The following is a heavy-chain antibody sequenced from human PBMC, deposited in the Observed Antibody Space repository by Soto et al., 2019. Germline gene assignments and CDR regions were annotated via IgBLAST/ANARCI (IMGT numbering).Heavy chain of an antibody. CDR1: GYTFSIHA. D-gene: IGHD3-10*01. Sequence: EASVKVSCKASGYTFSIHAIHSVRQAPGQSLEWVGWINGGDGKIEYSQNFQGRVTLTRDTSTTTVYMELKTLTSEDTAVYYCARGSYGSADFWGQGTLVTVSS. CDR3: ARGSYGSADF. J-gene: IGHJ4*02. V-gene: IGHV1-3*01. CDR2: INGGDGKI.